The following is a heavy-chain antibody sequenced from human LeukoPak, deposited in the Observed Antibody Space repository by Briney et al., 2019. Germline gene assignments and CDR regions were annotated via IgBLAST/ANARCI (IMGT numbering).Heavy chain of an antibody. CDR3: ARQPSTVPWYYYYYMDV. CDR1: GGSFSGYY. Sequence: SETLSLTCAVYGGSFSGYYWSWIRQPPGKGLEWIGEFNHSGSTNYNPSLKSRVTISVDTSKNQFSLKLSSVTAADTAVYYCARQPSTVPWYYYYYMDVWGKGTTVTVSS. V-gene: IGHV4-34*01. D-gene: IGHD4-17*01. CDR2: FNHSGST. J-gene: IGHJ6*03.